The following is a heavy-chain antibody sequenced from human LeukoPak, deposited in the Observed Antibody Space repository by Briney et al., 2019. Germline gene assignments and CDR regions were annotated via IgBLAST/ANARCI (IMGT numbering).Heavy chain of an antibody. CDR1: GFIFNNYG. CDR2: ISYDGSNK. V-gene: IGHV3-30*18. D-gene: IGHD2-21*02. J-gene: IGHJ4*02. CDR3: AKDWAPYCGGDCYFNY. Sequence: PGRSLRLSCAASGFIFNNYGMHWVRQAPGKGLEWVAVISYDGSNKNYADSVKGRFTISRDSSKNTVYLQMNSLRVEDTAVYYSAKDWAPYCGGDCYFNYWGQGTLVTVSS.